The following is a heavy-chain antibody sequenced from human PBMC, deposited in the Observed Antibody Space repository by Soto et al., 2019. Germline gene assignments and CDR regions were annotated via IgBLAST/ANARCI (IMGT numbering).Heavy chain of an antibody. CDR1: GGTFSSYA. Sequence: QVQLVQSGAEVKKPGSSVKVSCKASGGTFSSYAISWVRQAPGQGLEWMGGIIPIFGTANYAQKFQGRVTITADESTRTAYMELSSPRSEDTAVYYCARDLGYCISTSCRAFNWFDPWGQGTLVTVSS. D-gene: IGHD2-2*01. CDR2: IIPIFGTA. J-gene: IGHJ5*02. CDR3: ARDLGYCISTSCRAFNWFDP. V-gene: IGHV1-69*12.